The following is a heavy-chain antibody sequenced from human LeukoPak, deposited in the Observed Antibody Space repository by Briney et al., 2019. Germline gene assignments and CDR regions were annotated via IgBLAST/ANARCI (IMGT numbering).Heavy chain of an antibody. J-gene: IGHJ4*02. CDR2: INPNSYGT. V-gene: IGHV1-2*02. CDR1: GYTFTGFY. D-gene: IGHD2-2*01. Sequence: ASVRVSCKASGYTFTGFYIHWVLQAPAPGLESIGCINPNSYGTNYAQNFQGRVTMTRDTSISTAYMELNRLRSADTAVYYCAREELSNISPSCCSGLGYWGQGTLVTVSS. CDR3: AREELSNISPSCCSGLGY.